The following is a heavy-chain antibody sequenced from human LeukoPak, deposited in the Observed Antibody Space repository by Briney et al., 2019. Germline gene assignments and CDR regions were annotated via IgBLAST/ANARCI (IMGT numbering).Heavy chain of an antibody. Sequence: SVKVSCKASGGTFSSYAISWVRQAPGQGLEWMGRIIPILGIANYAQKFQGRVTITADKSTSTAYMELSSLRSEDTAVYYCAREVDSCWGKGDWFDPWGQGTLVTVSS. V-gene: IGHV1-69*04. CDR1: GGTFSSYA. CDR3: AREVDSCWGKGDWFDP. D-gene: IGHD3/OR15-3a*01. CDR2: IIPILGIA. J-gene: IGHJ5*02.